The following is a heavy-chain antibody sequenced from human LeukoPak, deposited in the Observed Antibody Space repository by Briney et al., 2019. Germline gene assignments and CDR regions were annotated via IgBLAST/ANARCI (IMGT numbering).Heavy chain of an antibody. Sequence: SETLSLTCTVSGGSISSYFWTWIRQPPGKGLEWIAYISSSGSTNYNPSLESRVTISVDTSKNQFSLKLNSVTAADTAVYYCVREGVWSGWFDTWGQGTLVTVSS. CDR3: VREGVWSGWFDT. CDR1: GGSISSYF. D-gene: IGHD2-21*01. CDR2: ISSSGST. V-gene: IGHV4-59*01. J-gene: IGHJ5*02.